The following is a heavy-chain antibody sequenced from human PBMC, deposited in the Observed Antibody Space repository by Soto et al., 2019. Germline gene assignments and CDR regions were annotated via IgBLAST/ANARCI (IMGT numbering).Heavy chain of an antibody. J-gene: IGHJ4*02. CDR2: IYYSGST. V-gene: IGHV4-30-4*01. D-gene: IGHD6-19*01. Sequence: QVQLQESGPGLVKPSQTLSLTCTVSGGSISSGDYYWSWIRQPPGKGLEWIGYIYYSGSTYYNPSLKSRVTISVDTSKNQFSLKLSSVTAADTAVYYCARERGGQWLDGTVFDYWGQGTLVTVSS. CDR3: ARERGGQWLDGTVFDY. CDR1: GGSISSGDYY.